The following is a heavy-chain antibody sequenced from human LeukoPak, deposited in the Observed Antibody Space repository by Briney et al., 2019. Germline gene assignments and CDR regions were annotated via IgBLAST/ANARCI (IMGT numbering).Heavy chain of an antibody. CDR1: GGSFSGYY. CDR2: INHSGST. CDR3: ARARSLLRYWVDY. J-gene: IGHJ4*02. Sequence: SETLSLTCAVYGGSFSGYYWSWIRQPPGKGLEWIGEINHSGSTNYNPSLKSRVTISVDTSKNQFSLKLSSVTAADTAVYYCARARSLLRYWVDYWGQGTLVTVSS. V-gene: IGHV4-34*01. D-gene: IGHD3-9*01.